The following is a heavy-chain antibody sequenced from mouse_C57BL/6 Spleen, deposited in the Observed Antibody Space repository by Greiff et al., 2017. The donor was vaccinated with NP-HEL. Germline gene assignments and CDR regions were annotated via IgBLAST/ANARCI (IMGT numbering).Heavy chain of an antibody. CDR2: IRSKSNNYAT. CDR3: VRHARDYFDY. D-gene: IGHD3-1*01. J-gene: IGHJ2*01. CDR1: GFSFNTYA. V-gene: IGHV10-1*01. Sequence: EVQLVESGGGLVQPKGSLKLSCAASGFSFNTYAMNWVRQAPGKGLEWVARIRSKSNNYATYYADSVKDRFTISRDDSESMLYLQMNNLKTEDTAMYYCVRHARDYFDYWGQSTTLTVSS.